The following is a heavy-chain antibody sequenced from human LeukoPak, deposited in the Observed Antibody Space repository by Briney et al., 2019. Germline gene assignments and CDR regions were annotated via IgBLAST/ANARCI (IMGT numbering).Heavy chain of an antibody. V-gene: IGHV4-59*08. CDR2: IYYSGST. Sequence: SETLSLTCTVSGGSISRYYWSWIRQPPAKGLEWIGYIYYSGSTNYNPPLKSRVTISVDTSKNQFSLKLSSVTAADTAVYYCARQRFLEWYFDYWGQGTLVTVSS. CDR3: ARQRFLEWYFDY. CDR1: GGSISRYY. J-gene: IGHJ4*02. D-gene: IGHD3-3*01.